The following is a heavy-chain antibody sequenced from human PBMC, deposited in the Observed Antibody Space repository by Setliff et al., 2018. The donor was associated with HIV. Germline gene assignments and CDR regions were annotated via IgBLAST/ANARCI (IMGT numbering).Heavy chain of an antibody. Sequence: PSETLSLTCTVSGGSISSGSNYWSWIRQPAGKGLEWIGHIYTSGSINYNPSPKGRVTISVDTSKNQFSLKLSSVTAADTAVYYCASSSLGQRGGMDVWGQGTTVTVSS. V-gene: IGHV4-61*09. CDR1: GGSISSGSNY. CDR3: ASSSLGQRGGMDV. J-gene: IGHJ6*02. D-gene: IGHD6-25*01. CDR2: IYTSGSI.